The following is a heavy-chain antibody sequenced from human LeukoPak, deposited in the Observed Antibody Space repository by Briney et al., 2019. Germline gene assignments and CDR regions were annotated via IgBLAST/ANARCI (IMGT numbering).Heavy chain of an antibody. CDR3: ARDRYGSGSYYNWFDP. CDR2: IKQDGSEK. CDR1: GFTFSSYW. Sequence: GGSLRLSCAASGFTFSSYWMSWVRQAPGKGLEWVANIKQDGSEKYYVDSVKGRFTISRDNAKNSLYLQMNSLRAEDTAVYYCARDRYGSGSYYNWFDPWGQGTLVTVSS. D-gene: IGHD3-10*01. J-gene: IGHJ5*02. V-gene: IGHV3-7*01.